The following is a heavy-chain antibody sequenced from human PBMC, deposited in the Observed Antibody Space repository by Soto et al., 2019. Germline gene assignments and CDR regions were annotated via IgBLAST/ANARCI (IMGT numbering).Heavy chain of an antibody. D-gene: IGHD5-12*01. J-gene: IGHJ4*02. CDR2: ISSNGGST. V-gene: IGHV3-64D*06. CDR3: VKSGGYGPWVGY. CDR1: VFTFISYA. Sequence: GWSLRLSCSSSVFTFISYAMQWVRQAPGKGLEYVSAISSNGGSTYYADSVKGRFTISRDNSKNTLYPQMSSLRAEDTAVYYCVKSGGYGPWVGYWGQGTLVTVSS.